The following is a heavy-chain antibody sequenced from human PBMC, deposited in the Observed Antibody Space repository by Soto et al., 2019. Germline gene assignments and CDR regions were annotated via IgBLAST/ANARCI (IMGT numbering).Heavy chain of an antibody. CDR1: GFTVSSNY. D-gene: IGHD6-13*01. CDR3: AGAPPGYSRKDY. CDR2: IYSGGST. V-gene: IGHV3-66*01. Sequence: GGSLRLSCAASGFTVSSNYMSWVRQAPGKGLEWVSVIYSGGSTYYADSVKGRFTISRDNSKNTLYLQMNSLRAEDTAVYYCAGAPPGYSRKDYGGQETRVPVSS. J-gene: IGHJ4*02.